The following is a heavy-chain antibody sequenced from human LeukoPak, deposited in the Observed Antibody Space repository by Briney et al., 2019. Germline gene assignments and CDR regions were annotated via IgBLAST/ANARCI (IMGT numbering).Heavy chain of an antibody. CDR2: IYYSGST. D-gene: IGHD5-18*01. Sequence: PSETLSLTCTVSGGSISSYYWSWIRQPPGKGLEWIGYIYYSGSTNYNPSLKSRVTISVDTSKNQFSLKLSSVTAADTAVYYCATSARGYSYGPDYWGQGTLVTVSS. CDR3: ATSARGYSYGPDY. V-gene: IGHV4-59*01. CDR1: GGSISSYY. J-gene: IGHJ4*02.